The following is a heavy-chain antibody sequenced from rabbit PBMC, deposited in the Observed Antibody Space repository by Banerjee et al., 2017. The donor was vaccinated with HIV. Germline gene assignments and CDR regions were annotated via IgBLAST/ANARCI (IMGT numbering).Heavy chain of an antibody. CDR3: ARDLTGVTGWNFNL. V-gene: IGHV1S45*01. J-gene: IGHJ4*01. D-gene: IGHD7-1*01. CDR1: GFSLSSYW. CDR2: INTSSGNA. Sequence: QEQLEESGGGLVQPGESLTLTCKASGFSLSSYWMSWVRQAPGKGLEWIACINTSSGNAVYANWAKGRFTISKTSSTTVTLQMTSLTAADTATYFCARDLTGVTGWNFNLWGPGTLVTVS.